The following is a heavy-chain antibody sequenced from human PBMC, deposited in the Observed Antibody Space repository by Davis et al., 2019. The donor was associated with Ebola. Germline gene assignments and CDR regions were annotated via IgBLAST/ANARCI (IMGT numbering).Heavy chain of an antibody. J-gene: IGHJ4*02. Sequence: PGGSLRLSCAASGFTFSSYSMNWVRQAPGKGLEWVSYISSSGSTIYYADSVKGRFTISRDNAKNSLYLQMNSLRAEDTAVYYCARVSKWESYYFDYWGQGTLVTVSS. CDR3: ARVSKWESYYFDY. CDR1: GFTFSSYS. D-gene: IGHD1-26*01. CDR2: ISSSGSTI. V-gene: IGHV3-48*04.